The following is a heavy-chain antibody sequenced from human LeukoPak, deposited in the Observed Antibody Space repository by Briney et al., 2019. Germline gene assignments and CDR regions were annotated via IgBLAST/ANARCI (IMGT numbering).Heavy chain of an antibody. V-gene: IGHV3-7*03. Sequence: GGSLRLSCAASGFTFGDTWMNWVRQVPGQGLEWVANIKQDGSEKFYVASVKGRFTISRDNGKSSLYLQMNSLRAEDTAVYYRARGRGITEDAFDIWGQGTMVTVSS. CDR3: ARGRGITEDAFDI. CDR1: GFTFGDTW. D-gene: IGHD3-10*01. J-gene: IGHJ3*02. CDR2: IKQDGSEK.